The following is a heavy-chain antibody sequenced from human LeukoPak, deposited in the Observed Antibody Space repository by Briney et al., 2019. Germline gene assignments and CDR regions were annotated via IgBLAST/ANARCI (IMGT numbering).Heavy chain of an antibody. CDR3: ARVRYGSGSYYNAMDV. CDR1: GGSISSYY. CDR2: IHYSGST. Sequence: SGTLSLTCTVSGGSISSYYWSWIRQPPGKGLEWIGYIHYSGSTNYDPSLKSRVTISVGTSKNQFSLKLSSVTAADTAVYHCARVRYGSGSYYNAMDVWGQGTTVTVSS. D-gene: IGHD3-10*01. J-gene: IGHJ6*02. V-gene: IGHV4-59*01.